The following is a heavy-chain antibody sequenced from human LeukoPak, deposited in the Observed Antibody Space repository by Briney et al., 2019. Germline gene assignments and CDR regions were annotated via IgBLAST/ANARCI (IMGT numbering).Heavy chain of an antibody. V-gene: IGHV3-74*01. J-gene: IGHJ4*02. CDR3: ARAPRAVYDSSGYYGY. CDR1: GFTFSSYL. CDR2: INSDGSRT. D-gene: IGHD3-22*01. Sequence: PGGSLRLSCAASGFTFSSYLMHWVRQAPGKGLLWVSRINSDGSRTRYAHSVKGPFTISRENAKNLLYMQMKSLRAEDKDVYYCARAPRAVYDSSGYYGYWGRGPLVTVS.